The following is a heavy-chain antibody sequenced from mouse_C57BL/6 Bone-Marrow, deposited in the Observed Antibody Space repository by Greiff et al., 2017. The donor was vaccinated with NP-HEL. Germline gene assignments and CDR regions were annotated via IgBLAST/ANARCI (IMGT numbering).Heavy chain of an antibody. CDR2: IYPGGGYT. CDR3: ARANWGLDY. Sequence: VKLMESGAELVRPGTSVKMSCKASGYTFTNYWIGWAKQRPGHGLEWIGDIYPGGGYTNYNEKFKGKATLTADKSSSTAYMQFSSLTSEDSAIYYCARANWGLDYWGQGTTLTVSS. V-gene: IGHV1-63*01. CDR1: GYTFTNYW. J-gene: IGHJ2*01. D-gene: IGHD4-1*01.